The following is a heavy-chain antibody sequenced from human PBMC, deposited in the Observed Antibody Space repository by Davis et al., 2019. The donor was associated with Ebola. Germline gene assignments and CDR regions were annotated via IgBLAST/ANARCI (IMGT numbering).Heavy chain of an antibody. CDR2: ISYDGSNK. D-gene: IGHD3-10*01. J-gene: IGHJ4*02. Sequence: GESLKISCAASGFTFSSYAMHWVRQAPGEGLEWVAVISYDGSNKYYADSVKGRFTISRDNSKNTLYLQMNSLRAEDTAVYYCAKGLLWFGELSNAFDYWGQGTLVTVSS. V-gene: IGHV3-30*04. CDR1: GFTFSSYA. CDR3: AKGLLWFGELSNAFDY.